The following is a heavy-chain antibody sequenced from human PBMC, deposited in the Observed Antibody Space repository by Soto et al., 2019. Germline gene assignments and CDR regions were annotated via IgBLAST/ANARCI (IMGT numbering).Heavy chain of an antibody. CDR1: GFDFNTYG. J-gene: IGHJ5*02. V-gene: IGHV3-30*18. D-gene: IGHD6-13*01. CDR2: ISFDGGNQ. CDR3: AKDSSVTAAGSGGWFDP. Sequence: QVQLVQSGGGVVQPGRALRLSCAASGFDFNTYGLHWVRQAPGKGLEWVAGISFDGGNQYYADSVQGRFTISRDKSNNPLYLQMNSLGAEDTATYCAKDSSVTAAGSGGWFDPWGQGTLVIVSS.